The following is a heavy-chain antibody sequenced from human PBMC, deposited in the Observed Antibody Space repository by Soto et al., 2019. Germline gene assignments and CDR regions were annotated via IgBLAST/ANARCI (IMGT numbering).Heavy chain of an antibody. J-gene: IGHJ6*02. Sequence: PSETLSLTCTVSGGSISSSSYYWGWIRQPPGKGLEWIGSIYYSGSTYYNPSLKSRVTISVDTSKNQFSLKLSSVTAADTAVYYCASYITIFGVVPYGMDVWGQGTTVTVSS. V-gene: IGHV4-39*01. D-gene: IGHD3-3*01. CDR1: GGSISSSSYY. CDR2: IYYSGST. CDR3: ASYITIFGVVPYGMDV.